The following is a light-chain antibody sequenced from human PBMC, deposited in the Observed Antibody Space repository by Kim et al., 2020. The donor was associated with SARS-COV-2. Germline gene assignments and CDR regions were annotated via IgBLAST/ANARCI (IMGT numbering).Light chain of an antibody. Sequence: DIVMTQSPDSLAVSLGERATINCKSSQSVLFTSNNKNYLAWYQQKPGQPPKLLIYWASTRKSGVPDRFSGSGSGTDFTLTISSLQAEDVATYYCQQYYTTPQTFGGGTKVDIK. CDR1: QSVLFTSNNKNY. V-gene: IGKV4-1*01. CDR3: QQYYTTPQT. CDR2: WAS. J-gene: IGKJ4*01.